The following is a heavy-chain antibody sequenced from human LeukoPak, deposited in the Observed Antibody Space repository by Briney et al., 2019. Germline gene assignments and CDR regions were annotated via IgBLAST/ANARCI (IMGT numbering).Heavy chain of an antibody. D-gene: IGHD3-22*01. J-gene: IGHJ3*02. CDR2: IYHSGST. V-gene: IGHV4-38-2*02. CDR3: ARERHYYDSSHYAFDI. Sequence: SETLSLTCTVSGHSINTDYYWAWVRQPPGKGLEWIGSIYHSGSTYYGPALKSRVTISVDTSKNQFSLKLSSVTAADTAVYYCARERHYYDSSHYAFDIWGQGTMVTVSS. CDR1: GHSINTDYY.